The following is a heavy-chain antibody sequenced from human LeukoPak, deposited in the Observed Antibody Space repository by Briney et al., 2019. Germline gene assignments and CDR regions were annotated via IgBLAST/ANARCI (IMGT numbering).Heavy chain of an antibody. Sequence: PGGSLRLSCAASGFTFSSYAMHWVRQAPGKGLEWVAVISYDGSNKYYADSVKGRFTISRDNSKNTLYLQMNSLRAEDTAVYYCARVLRFLEWAPFDYWGQGTLVTVSS. D-gene: IGHD3-3*01. V-gene: IGHV3-30-3*01. CDR1: GFTFSSYA. CDR3: ARVLRFLEWAPFDY. CDR2: ISYDGSNK. J-gene: IGHJ4*02.